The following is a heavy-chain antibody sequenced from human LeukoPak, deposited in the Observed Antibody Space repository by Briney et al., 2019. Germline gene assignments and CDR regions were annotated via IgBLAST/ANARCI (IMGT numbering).Heavy chain of an antibody. Sequence: GASVKVSCKASGYTFTSYYMHWVRQAPGQGLEWMGIINPSGGSTSYAQKFQGRVTMTRDTSTSTVYMELSSLRSEDTAVYYCARVLSGSGFYYYGMDVWGQGTTVTVSS. CDR3: ARVLSGSGFYYYGMDV. D-gene: IGHD5-12*01. V-gene: IGHV1-46*01. J-gene: IGHJ6*02. CDR2: INPSGGST. CDR1: GYTFTSYY.